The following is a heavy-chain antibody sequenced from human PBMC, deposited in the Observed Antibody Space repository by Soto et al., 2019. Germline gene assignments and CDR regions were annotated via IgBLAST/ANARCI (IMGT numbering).Heavy chain of an antibody. V-gene: IGHV1-18*01. CDR2: ISAYNGNT. Sequence: GASVKVSCKASGYTFTSYGISWVRQAPGQGLEWMGWISAYNGNTNYAQKFQGRVTITADESTSTAYMELSSLRSEDTAVYYCARESTMIVVAYDFDIWGQGTMVTVSS. D-gene: IGHD3-22*01. J-gene: IGHJ3*02. CDR1: GYTFTSYG. CDR3: ARESTMIVVAYDFDI.